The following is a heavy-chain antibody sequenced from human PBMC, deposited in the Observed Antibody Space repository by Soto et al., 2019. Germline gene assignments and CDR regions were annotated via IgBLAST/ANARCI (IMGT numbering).Heavy chain of an antibody. CDR3: ARDFSMVLVAPCF. D-gene: IGHD3-22*01. V-gene: IGHV1-3*01. J-gene: IGHJ4*02. CDR2: INAGNSDT. CDR1: GYTFTIYA. Sequence: ASVKVSCKASGYTFTIYAMHWVLQAPGQRLEWMGWINAGNSDTKYSQKFQGRVTISSDTSASTAYMELSSLRSEDTAVYYCARDFSMVLVAPCFCGKGTFVIVFS.